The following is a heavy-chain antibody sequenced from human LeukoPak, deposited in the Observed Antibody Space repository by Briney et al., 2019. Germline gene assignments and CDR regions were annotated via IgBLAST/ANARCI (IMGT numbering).Heavy chain of an antibody. Sequence: KPSETLSLTCTVSGGSISSGSYYWSWIRQPAGKGLEWIGRIYTSGSTNYNPSLKSRVTISVDTSKNQFSLKLSSVTAADKAVYYCARDRAYSSDYYYYYYMDVWGKGTTATVSS. V-gene: IGHV4-61*02. CDR3: ARDRAYSSDYYYYYYMDV. CDR1: GGSISSGSYY. CDR2: IYTSGST. D-gene: IGHD6-19*01. J-gene: IGHJ6*03.